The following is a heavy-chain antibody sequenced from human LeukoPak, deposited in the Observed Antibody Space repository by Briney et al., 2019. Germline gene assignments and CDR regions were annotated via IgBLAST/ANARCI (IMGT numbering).Heavy chain of an antibody. J-gene: IGHJ4*02. CDR1: GFTFSSYG. D-gene: IGHD3-22*01. Sequence: GGSLRLSCAASGFTFSSYGMHWVRQAPGKGLEWVAVISYDGSNRYYADSVKGRFTISRDNSKNTLYLQMNSLRAEDTAVHYCARDRGVGQYYYDSSGYYDYWGQGTLVTVSS. CDR3: ARDRGVGQYYYDSSGYYDY. CDR2: ISYDGSNR. V-gene: IGHV3-30*03.